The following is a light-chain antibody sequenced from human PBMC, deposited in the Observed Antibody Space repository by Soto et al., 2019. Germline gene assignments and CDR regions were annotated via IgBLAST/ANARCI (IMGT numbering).Light chain of an antibody. Sequence: IGLTQSPATLSLSAGERASLSCRASQSVSSYLAWYQQKTGQPPRLLISRAASRAPGIPDRFSGSGYGTGFTLSISKLETEDSALYYCQQYGDSPWTFGLGTKVDIK. J-gene: IGKJ1*01. CDR1: QSVSSY. V-gene: IGKV3-20*01. CDR3: QQYGDSPWT. CDR2: RAA.